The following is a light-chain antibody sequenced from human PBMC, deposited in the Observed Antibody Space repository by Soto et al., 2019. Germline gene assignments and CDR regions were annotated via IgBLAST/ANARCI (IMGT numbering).Light chain of an antibody. CDR2: GAS. Sequence: EIVMTQSPANLSVSPGERATLSCRASQSVSSNLAWYQQKPGQGPRLLIYGASTRATSIPARFSGSGSGTDFTLPINSLQSEDFAVYYCQQYNKWPPYTFGQGTKLEIK. V-gene: IGKV3-15*01. J-gene: IGKJ2*01. CDR3: QQYNKWPPYT. CDR1: QSVSSN.